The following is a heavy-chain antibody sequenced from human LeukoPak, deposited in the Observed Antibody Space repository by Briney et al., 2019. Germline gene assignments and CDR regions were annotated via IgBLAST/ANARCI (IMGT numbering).Heavy chain of an antibody. J-gene: IGHJ3*02. CDR2: IYYSGST. CDR1: GGSISSSSYY. CDR3: ARQGAQSWYGVLMDAFDI. Sequence: SETLSLTCTVSGGSISSSSYYWGWIRQPPGKGLEWIGSIYYSGSTYYNPSLKSRVTISVDTSKNQFSLKLSSVTAADTAVYYCARQGAQSWYGVLMDAFDIWGQGTMVTVSS. D-gene: IGHD6-13*01. V-gene: IGHV4-39*01.